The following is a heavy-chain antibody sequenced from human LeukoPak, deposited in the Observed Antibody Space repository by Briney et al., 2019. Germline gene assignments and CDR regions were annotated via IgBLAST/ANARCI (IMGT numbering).Heavy chain of an antibody. D-gene: IGHD3-10*01. CDR1: GGSFSGYY. CDR2: INHSGST. J-gene: IGHJ6*03. CDR3: AKGLLLWFGETHYYMDV. Sequence: SETLSLTCAVYGGSFSGYYWSWIRQPPGKGLEWIGEINHSGSTNYSPSLKSRVTISVDTSKNQFSLKLSSVTAADTAVYYCAKGLLLWFGETHYYMDVWGKGTTVTISS. V-gene: IGHV4-34*01.